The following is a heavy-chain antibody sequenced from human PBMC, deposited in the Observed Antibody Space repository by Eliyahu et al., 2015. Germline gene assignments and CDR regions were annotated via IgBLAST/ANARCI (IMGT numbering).Heavy chain of an antibody. D-gene: IGHD3-9*01. Sequence: QLQLQESGPGLVKPSETLSLTCTVSGGSISSSNYFWGWIRQPPGKGLGWIGSINYSRGTYYSPSLKSRVTISLDTPKNQFSLRLSSVTAADTAVYYCASLNYDILTGYDYWGQGTLVTASS. CDR1: GGSISSSNYF. CDR3: ASLNYDILTGYDY. V-gene: IGHV4-39*01. J-gene: IGHJ4*02. CDR2: INYSRGT.